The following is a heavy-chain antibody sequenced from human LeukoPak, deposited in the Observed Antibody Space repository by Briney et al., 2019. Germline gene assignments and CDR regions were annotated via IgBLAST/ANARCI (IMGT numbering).Heavy chain of an antibody. Sequence: ASVKVSCKASGGTFSSYAISWVRQAPGQGLEWMGWISAYNGNTNYAQKLQGRVTMTTDTSTSTAYMELRSLRSDDTAVYYCARDRPWIQPFDYWGQGTLVTVSS. V-gene: IGHV1-18*01. CDR2: ISAYNGNT. CDR3: ARDRPWIQPFDY. J-gene: IGHJ4*02. D-gene: IGHD5-18*01. CDR1: GGTFSSYA.